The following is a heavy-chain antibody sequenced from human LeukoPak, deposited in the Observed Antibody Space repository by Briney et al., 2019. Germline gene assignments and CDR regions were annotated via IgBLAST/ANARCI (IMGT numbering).Heavy chain of an antibody. Sequence: ASVKVSCKASGYTFTDYFIHWVRQAPGQGLERMGWVSPNSGGTNYAQKSQGRVTMTRDTSIRTAYLELSRLTSDDTALYYCARNYGGSSKYFDYWGQGTLVTVSS. V-gene: IGHV1-2*02. CDR1: GYTFTDYF. CDR2: VSPNSGGT. D-gene: IGHD4-23*01. J-gene: IGHJ4*02. CDR3: ARNYGGSSKYFDY.